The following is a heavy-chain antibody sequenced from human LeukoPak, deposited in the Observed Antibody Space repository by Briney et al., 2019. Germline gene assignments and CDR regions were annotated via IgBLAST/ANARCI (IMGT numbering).Heavy chain of an antibody. CDR1: GFTFSSYW. CDR2: IKQDGSEK. CDR3: ARDRDNIVAYGGLDY. V-gene: IGHV3-7*01. Sequence: PGGSLRLSCAASGFTFSSYWMSWVRQAPGMGLEWVANIKQDGSEKYYVDSVKGRFTISRDNAKNSLYLQMNSLRAEDTAVYYCARDRDNIVAYGGLDYWGQGTLVTVSS. D-gene: IGHD5-12*01. J-gene: IGHJ4*02.